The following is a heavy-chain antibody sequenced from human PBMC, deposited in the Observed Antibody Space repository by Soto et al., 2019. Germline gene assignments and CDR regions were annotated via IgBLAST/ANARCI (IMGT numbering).Heavy chain of an antibody. Sequence: SETLSLTCAVSGYSISSGNYWAWIRQPPGRGLEWIGSLCHIGSTHYNTSLKSRVTISVDTSKNHFSLELSSVTAADTAIYYCRSSTSCYDESCVDVWGQGTMVTVSS. CDR1: GYSISSGNY. D-gene: IGHD2-2*01. V-gene: IGHV4-38-2*01. CDR3: RSSTSCYDESCVDV. CDR2: LCHIGST. J-gene: IGHJ6*02.